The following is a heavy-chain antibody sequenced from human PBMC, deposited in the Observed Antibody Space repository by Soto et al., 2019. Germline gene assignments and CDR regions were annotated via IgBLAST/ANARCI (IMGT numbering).Heavy chain of an antibody. V-gene: IGHV4-59*01. Sequence: SETLSLTCTVSDGSITTYYWSWIRQPPGKGLEWIGYIYYTGSTNYNPSLTSRVTISADTSKNQFSLNLTSVTAADTAVYYCARGSLIHGGVFNSWSQGTLVTVSS. CDR1: DGSITTYY. J-gene: IGHJ4*02. CDR3: ARGSLIHGGVFNS. CDR2: IYYTGST.